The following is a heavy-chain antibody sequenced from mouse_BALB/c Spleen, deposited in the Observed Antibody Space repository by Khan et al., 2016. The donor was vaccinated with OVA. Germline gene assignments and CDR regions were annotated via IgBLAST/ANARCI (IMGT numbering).Heavy chain of an antibody. J-gene: IGHJ4*01. Sequence: VELVESGPGLVAPSQSLSITCTVSGFSLTSYGVNWVRQPPGKGLEWLGVIWAGGSTNYTSALMSRLSISKDNSKSQVFLKINSLQTDDTAMYYCARFYDPYYAMDYWGQRTSVTVSS. CDR1: GFSLTSYG. CDR2: IWAGGST. D-gene: IGHD2-3*01. V-gene: IGHV2-9*02. CDR3: ARFYDPYYAMDY.